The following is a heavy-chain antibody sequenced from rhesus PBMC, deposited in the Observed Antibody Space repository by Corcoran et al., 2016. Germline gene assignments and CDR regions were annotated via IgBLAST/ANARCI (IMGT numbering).Heavy chain of an antibody. CDR2: IYANSAST. V-gene: IGHV4-73*01. CDR3: ARGGKGGLDS. D-gene: IGHD3-34*01. CDR1: GGSISAYHY. Sequence: QVQLQQWGEGLVKPSETLSLTCAVYGGSISAYHYWSWIRQPPGKGLEWIGYIYANSASTNYNPSLKNRVIILKYRSKNQFSRKLTSVTAADTAVYYWARGGKGGLDSWGQGVVVIVSS. J-gene: IGHJ6*01.